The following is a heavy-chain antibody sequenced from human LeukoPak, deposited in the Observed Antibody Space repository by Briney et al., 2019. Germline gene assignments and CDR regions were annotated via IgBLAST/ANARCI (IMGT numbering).Heavy chain of an antibody. Sequence: SETLSLTCTVSGYSISSGYYWGWIRQPPGKGLEWIGSIYYSGSTYYNPSLKSRVTISVDTSKNQFSLKLSSVTAADTAVYYCARDRRYYGSGTIYYYYMDVWGKGTTVTVSS. J-gene: IGHJ6*03. V-gene: IGHV4-38-2*02. CDR1: GYSISSGYY. D-gene: IGHD3-10*01. CDR2: IYYSGST. CDR3: ARDRRYYGSGTIYYYYMDV.